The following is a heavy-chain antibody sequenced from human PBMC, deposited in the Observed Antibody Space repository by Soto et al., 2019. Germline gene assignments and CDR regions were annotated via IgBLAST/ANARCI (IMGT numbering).Heavy chain of an antibody. CDR2: IKKDGSEK. Sequence: PGGSLRLSCGASGFTFSSYWMSWVRQAPGKGLEWVANIKKDGSEKYYVDSVKGRFTISRDNAKNSLYLQMNSLRAEDTAVYYCARDADCGGDCRVYYFDYWGLGSLVTVSS. V-gene: IGHV3-7*03. J-gene: IGHJ4*02. D-gene: IGHD2-21*02. CDR3: ARDADCGGDCRVYYFDY. CDR1: GFTFSSYW.